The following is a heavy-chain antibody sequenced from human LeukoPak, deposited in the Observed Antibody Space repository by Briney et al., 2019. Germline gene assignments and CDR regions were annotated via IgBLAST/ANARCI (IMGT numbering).Heavy chain of an antibody. CDR2: ISISSSYI. CDR3: ATLLVVVPAASANI. J-gene: IGHJ3*02. D-gene: IGHD2-2*01. V-gene: IGHV3-21*01. Sequence: GGSLRLSCAASGFTFSSYNINWVRQAPGKGLEWVSSISISSSYIYYADSVKGRFTISRDNAKNTLYLQMNSLRAEDTAVYYCATLLVVVPAASANIWGQGTMVTVSS. CDR1: GFTFSSYN.